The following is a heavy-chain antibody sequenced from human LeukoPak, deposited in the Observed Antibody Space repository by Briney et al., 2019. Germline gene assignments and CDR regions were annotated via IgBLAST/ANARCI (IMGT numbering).Heavy chain of an antibody. Sequence: GGSLRLSCAASGFTSSSYVMSWVRQAPGRGLESVSAITASGGSTYYADSVKGRFTISRDDSKNTLYLQMNSLRAEDTAVYYCAKAYKTTVVDYWGQGTLVTVSS. V-gene: IGHV3-23*01. CDR3: AKAYKTTVVDY. J-gene: IGHJ4*02. CDR2: ITASGGST. D-gene: IGHD4-23*01. CDR1: GFTSSSYV.